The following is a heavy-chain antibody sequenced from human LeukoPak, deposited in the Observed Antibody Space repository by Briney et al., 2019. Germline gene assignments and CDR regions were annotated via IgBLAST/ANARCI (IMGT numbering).Heavy chain of an antibody. D-gene: IGHD6-6*01. Sequence: PSEALSLTCTVSVGSISSRSYYWGWIRQPPGKGLEWMGIIYYSGSTYYNPSLKSRVTISVDTSKNQFSLKLSSVTAADTAVYYCARDRPAARAVNNWFDPWGQGTLVTVSS. CDR1: VGSISSRSYY. CDR2: IYYSGST. V-gene: IGHV4-39*07. J-gene: IGHJ5*02. CDR3: ARDRPAARAVNNWFDP.